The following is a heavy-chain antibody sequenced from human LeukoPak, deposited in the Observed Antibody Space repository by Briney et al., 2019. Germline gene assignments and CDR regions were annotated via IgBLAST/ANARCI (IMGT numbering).Heavy chain of an antibody. D-gene: IGHD1-26*01. Sequence: SLKLSCAPAGFAFSSSWMHRVHQAPGKGLVWVSGINSDGSSTSYADSVKGRFTISRDNAKNTLYLQMNSLTAEDTAVYYCARDLLGNSGSYLRHPNGPPFDYWGQGTLVTVSS. J-gene: IGHJ4*02. V-gene: IGHV3-74*01. CDR2: INSDGSST. CDR1: GFAFSSSW. CDR3: ARDLLGNSGSYLRHPNGPPFDY.